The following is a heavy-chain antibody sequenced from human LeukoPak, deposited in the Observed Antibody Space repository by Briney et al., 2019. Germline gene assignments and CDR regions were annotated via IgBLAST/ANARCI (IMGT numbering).Heavy chain of an antibody. Sequence: GGSLRLSCAASGFTFSSYWMSWVRQAPGKGLEWVANIKQDGSEKYYVDSVKGRFTISRDNSKNTLYLQMNSLRAEDTAVYYCAKEGSSGWYGDYWGQGTLVTVSS. D-gene: IGHD6-19*01. V-gene: IGHV3-7*01. J-gene: IGHJ4*02. CDR1: GFTFSSYW. CDR3: AKEGSSGWYGDY. CDR2: IKQDGSEK.